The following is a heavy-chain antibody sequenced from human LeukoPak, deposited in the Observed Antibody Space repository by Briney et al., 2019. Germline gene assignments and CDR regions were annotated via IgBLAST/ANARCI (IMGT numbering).Heavy chain of an antibody. D-gene: IGHD3-10*01. CDR3: ARVTSGSQFNDY. J-gene: IGHJ4*02. CDR2: IYYSGST. CDR1: GGSISSYY. V-gene: IGHV4-59*01. Sequence: SETLSLTCTVSGGSISSYYWSWIRQPPGKGLEWIGYIYYSGSTNYNTSLKSRVTISVDRSKNQFSLKLSSVTAADTAVYYCARVTSGSQFNDYWGQGTLVTVSS.